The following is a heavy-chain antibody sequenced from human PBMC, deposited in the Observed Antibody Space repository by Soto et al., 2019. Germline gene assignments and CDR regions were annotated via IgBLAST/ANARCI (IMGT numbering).Heavy chain of an antibody. D-gene: IGHD3-3*01. J-gene: IGHJ4*02. Sequence: LRLSCAASGFTFSSYAMSWVRQAPWKGLEWVSAISGGSTYYADSVKGRFTISRDNSKNTLYLQMNSLRAEDTAVYYCAKARDYDFWSGYLYYFDYWGQGTLVTVSP. CDR2: ISGGST. V-gene: IGHV3-23*01. CDR1: GFTFSSYA. CDR3: AKARDYDFWSGYLYYFDY.